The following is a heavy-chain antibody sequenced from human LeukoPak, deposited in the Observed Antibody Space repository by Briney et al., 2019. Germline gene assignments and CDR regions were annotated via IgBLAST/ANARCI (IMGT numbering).Heavy chain of an antibody. CDR2: IYYSGST. J-gene: IGHJ4*02. D-gene: IGHD5-24*01. Sequence: PGGSLRLSCAASGFTVSSNYMSWVRQPPGKGLEWIGSIYYSGSTYYNPSLKSRVTISVDTSKSQFSLKLSSVTAADTAVYYCARTLIWLQAIDYWGQGTLVTVSS. V-gene: IGHV4-39*07. CDR3: ARTLIWLQAIDY. CDR1: GFTVSSNY.